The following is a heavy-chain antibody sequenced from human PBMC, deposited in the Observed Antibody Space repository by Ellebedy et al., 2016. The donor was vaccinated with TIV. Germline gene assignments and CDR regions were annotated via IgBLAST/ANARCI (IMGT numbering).Heavy chain of an antibody. D-gene: IGHD5-18*01. CDR1: GYTFTSYD. J-gene: IGHJ6*03. Sequence: ASVKVSCXASGYTFTSYDIHWVRQAPGQGLEWMGWVNPNSGYTGYAQMFQGRVTMTRNTSINTAYMALRSLRSDDTAVYYCGTPMVGDFSYYYMDVWGKGTTVTVSS. CDR3: GTPMVGDFSYYYMDV. CDR2: VNPNSGYT. V-gene: IGHV1-8*01.